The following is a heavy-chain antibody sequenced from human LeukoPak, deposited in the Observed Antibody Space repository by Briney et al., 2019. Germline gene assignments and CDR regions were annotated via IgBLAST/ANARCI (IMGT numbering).Heavy chain of an antibody. CDR2: ISYDGSNK. D-gene: IGHD4-17*01. CDR3: AKAQGDYGDYEHYFDY. CDR1: GFTFSSYG. V-gene: IGHV3-30*18. Sequence: GGSLRLSCAASGFTFSSYGMHWVRQAPGKGLEWVAVISYDGSNKYYADSVKGRFTISRDNSKNTLYLQMNSLRAEDTAVHYCAKAQGDYGDYEHYFDYWGQGTLVTVSS. J-gene: IGHJ4*02.